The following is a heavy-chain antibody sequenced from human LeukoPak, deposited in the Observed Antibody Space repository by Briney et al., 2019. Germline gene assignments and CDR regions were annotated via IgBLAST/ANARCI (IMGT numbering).Heavy chain of an antibody. CDR3: ARYCTNGVCYRASYYYMDV. V-gene: IGHV3-20*04. CDR1: GFTFDDYG. J-gene: IGHJ6*03. Sequence: RTGGSLRLSCAASGFTFDDYGMSWVHQAPGKGLEWVSGINWNGGSTGYADSVKGRFTISRDNAKNPLYLQMNSLRAEDTALYYCARYCTNGVCYRASYYYMDVWGKGTTVTVSS. D-gene: IGHD2-8*01. CDR2: INWNGGST.